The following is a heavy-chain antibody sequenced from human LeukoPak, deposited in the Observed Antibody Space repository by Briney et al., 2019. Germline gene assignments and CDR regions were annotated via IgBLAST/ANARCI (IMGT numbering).Heavy chain of an antibody. J-gene: IGHJ3*02. CDR1: GFTVSSNY. Sequence: GGSLRLSCAASGFTVSSNYMSWVRQAPGKGLEWVSVIYAGGSTYYADSVKGRFTISRDNSKNTLYLQMNSLRAEDTAVYYCARDSGSYHGAFDIWGQGTMVTVSS. V-gene: IGHV3-53*01. D-gene: IGHD1-26*01. CDR2: IYAGGST. CDR3: ARDSGSYHGAFDI.